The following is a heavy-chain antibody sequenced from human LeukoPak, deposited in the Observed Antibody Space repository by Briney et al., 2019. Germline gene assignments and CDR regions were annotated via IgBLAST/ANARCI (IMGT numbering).Heavy chain of an antibody. J-gene: IGHJ4*02. Sequence: GGSLRLSCAASGFTFSSYEMNWVRQAPGKGLEWVSYISSSGSTIYYADSVKGRFTISRDNSKNTLYLQMDSLTPDDTAVYYCAKTATRSIQVWDYWGQGTLVTVSS. CDR1: GFTFSSYE. CDR3: AKTATRSIQVWDY. CDR2: ISSSGSTI. V-gene: IGHV3-48*03. D-gene: IGHD6-6*01.